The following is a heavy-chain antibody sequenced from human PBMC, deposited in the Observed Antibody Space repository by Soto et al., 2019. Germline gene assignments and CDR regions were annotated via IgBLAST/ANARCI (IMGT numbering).Heavy chain of an antibody. Sequence: QVQLDQSEAEVKKPGSSVKVTCQASGGNFTSFAFSWVRLAPGQGLVWMGGIVPFFRTPNYAQEFQDRVSITADASTNTVSMELTSLASDDTAVYYCAGAVHQLLSPHYYYFGMDVWGHGTTVTVSS. J-gene: IGHJ6*02. CDR2: IVPFFRTP. CDR1: GGNFTSFA. D-gene: IGHD2-2*01. V-gene: IGHV1-69*01. CDR3: AGAVHQLLSPHYYYFGMDV.